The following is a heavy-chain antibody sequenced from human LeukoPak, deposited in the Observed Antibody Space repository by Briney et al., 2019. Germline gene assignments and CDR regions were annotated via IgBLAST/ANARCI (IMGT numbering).Heavy chain of an antibody. J-gene: IGHJ6*04. D-gene: IGHD3-10*02. CDR3: AELGITMIGGV. V-gene: IGHV3-48*04. CDR1: GFTFSNAW. Sequence: GGSLRLSCAVSGFTFSNAWMNWVRQAPGKGLEWVSYISSSGSTIYYADSVKGRFTISRDNAKNSLYLQMNSLRAEDTAVYYCAELGITMIGGVWGKGTTVTISS. CDR2: ISSSGSTI.